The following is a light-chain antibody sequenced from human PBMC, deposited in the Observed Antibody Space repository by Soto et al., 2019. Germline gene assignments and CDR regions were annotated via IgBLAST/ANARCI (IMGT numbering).Light chain of an antibody. J-gene: IGLJ1*01. V-gene: IGLV2-14*01. CDR1: NSDLGAYDY. Sequence: QSVLTQPASVSGSPGQSITIYCTRTNSDLGAYDYVSWYQQHPGKAPRLLIYEVFNRPSGVSDRFSGSKSANTASLTISGLQADDEADYYCSSYTASSARVFGPGTKLTV. CDR3: SSYTASSARV. CDR2: EVF.